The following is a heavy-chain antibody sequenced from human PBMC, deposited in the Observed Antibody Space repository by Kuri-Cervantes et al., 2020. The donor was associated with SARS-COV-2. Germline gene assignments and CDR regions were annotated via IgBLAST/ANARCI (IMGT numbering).Heavy chain of an antibody. CDR3: ARAHGNGIAAAGNHAYYYYYGMDV. V-gene: IGHV1-69*02. CDR2: IIPVLRVE. Sequence: SVKVSCKASGGTLSTYTITWVRQAPGQGLEWMGRIIPVLRVENYAQKFQGRVTITADKSTNTAYMELTSLRSEDTAVYYCARAHGNGIAAAGNHAYYYYYGMDVWGQGTTVTVSS. D-gene: IGHD6-13*01. CDR1: GGTLSTYT. J-gene: IGHJ6*02.